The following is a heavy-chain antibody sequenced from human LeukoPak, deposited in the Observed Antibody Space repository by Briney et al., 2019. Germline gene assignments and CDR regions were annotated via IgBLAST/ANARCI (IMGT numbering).Heavy chain of an antibody. V-gene: IGHV4-4*07. J-gene: IGHJ6*03. CDR1: GGSISSYY. CDR2: IYISGSGST. CDR3: ARDKRVAVAGTYIYYYYMDV. Sequence: NPSETLSLTCTVSGGSISSYYWSWLRQPAGKGLKGIGRIYISGSGSTNYNPSLKSRVTMSVDTSKNQFSLKLSSVTAADTAVYYCARDKRVAVAGTYIYYYYMDVWGNGTTVTISS. D-gene: IGHD6-19*01.